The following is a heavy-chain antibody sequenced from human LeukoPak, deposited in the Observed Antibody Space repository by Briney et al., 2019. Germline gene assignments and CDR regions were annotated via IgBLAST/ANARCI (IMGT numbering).Heavy chain of an antibody. Sequence: SETLSLTCTVSGGSIKTYYWSWSRQSPGKGLEWIGSMSYSGSSNYIPSLKSRVSMTIDISKNQFSLKLTSVTAADTALYFCAAGSRPYYFYYMAVWGTGTTVTVSS. CDR1: GGSIKTYY. CDR3: AAGSRPYYFYYMAV. CDR2: MSYSGSS. J-gene: IGHJ6*03. V-gene: IGHV4-59*08.